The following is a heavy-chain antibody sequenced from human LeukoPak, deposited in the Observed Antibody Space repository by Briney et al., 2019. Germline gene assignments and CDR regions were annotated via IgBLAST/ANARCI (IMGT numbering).Heavy chain of an antibody. V-gene: IGHV3-74*01. CDR3: ARDCCGGDCYRGDTFDI. CDR1: GFTFSSYW. Sequence: PGGSLRLSCAASGFTFSSYWMHWVRQAPGKGLVWVSRINSDGSSTSYADSVKGRFTIPRDNAKNTLYLQMNSLRAEDTAVYYCARDCCGGDCYRGDTFDIWGQGTMVTVSS. J-gene: IGHJ3*02. CDR2: INSDGSST. D-gene: IGHD2-21*02.